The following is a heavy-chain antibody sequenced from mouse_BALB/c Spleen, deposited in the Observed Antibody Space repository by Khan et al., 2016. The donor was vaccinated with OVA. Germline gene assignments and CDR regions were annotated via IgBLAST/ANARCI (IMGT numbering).Heavy chain of an antibody. CDR1: GFTFSTYG. D-gene: IGHD1-1*01. CDR2: ISSGGSYT. V-gene: IGHV5-6*01. Sequence: EVELEESGGDLVKPGGSLKLSCAASGFTFSTYGMSWVRNTPDKSLEWVATISSGGSYTYSPDSVKGRFTISRDNAKNTLYLQMSSLKSEDTAMYYCARLAYYYNREGFAYWGQGTLVTVSA. CDR3: ARLAYYYNREGFAY. J-gene: IGHJ3*01.